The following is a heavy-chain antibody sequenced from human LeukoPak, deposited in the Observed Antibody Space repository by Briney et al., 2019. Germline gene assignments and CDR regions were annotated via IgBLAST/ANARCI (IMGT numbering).Heavy chain of an antibody. CDR2: INPNSGGT. CDR1: GYTFTSYA. J-gene: IGHJ4*02. CDR3: AAPYSSGWYYYFDY. Sequence: ASVKVSCKASGYTFTSYAMHWVRQAPGQGLEWMGWINPNSGGTNYAQKFQGRVTMTRDTSISTAYMELSRLRSDDTAVYYCAAPYSSGWYYYFDYWGQGTLVTVSS. D-gene: IGHD6-19*01. V-gene: IGHV1-2*02.